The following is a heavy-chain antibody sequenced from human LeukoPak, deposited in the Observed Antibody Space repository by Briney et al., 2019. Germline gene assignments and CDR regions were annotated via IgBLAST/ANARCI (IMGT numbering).Heavy chain of an antibody. V-gene: IGHV3-30*18. CDR2: ISYDGSNK. Sequence: GRSLRLSCAASGFTFSSYGMHWVRQAPGKGLEWVAVISYDGSNKYYADSVKGRFTISRDNSKNPLCLQMNSLRAEDAVVYYCAQDPARVVVPAAMDYWGPGNLVTGSS. CDR1: GFTFSSYG. J-gene: IGHJ4*01. CDR3: AQDPARVVVPAAMDY. D-gene: IGHD2-2*01.